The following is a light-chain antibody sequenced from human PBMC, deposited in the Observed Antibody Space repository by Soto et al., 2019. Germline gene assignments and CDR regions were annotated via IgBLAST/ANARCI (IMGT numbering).Light chain of an antibody. CDR2: SNN. Sequence: QSVLIQPPSASGTPGQRVTISCSGSSSNIGSNTVTWYQQLPGTAPKLLIYSNNQRPSGVPDRFSGSKSGTSASLAISGLQSEDEADYYCAAWGDIGGGVVFGGGTKVTVL. CDR1: SSNIGSNT. CDR3: AAWGDIGGGVV. J-gene: IGLJ2*01. V-gene: IGLV1-44*01.